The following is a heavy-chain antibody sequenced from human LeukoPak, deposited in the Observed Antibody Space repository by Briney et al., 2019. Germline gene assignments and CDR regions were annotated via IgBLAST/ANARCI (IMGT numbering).Heavy chain of an antibody. J-gene: IGHJ2*01. Sequence: SETLSLTCTVSGGSISSYYWSWIRQPARKGLEWIGRIYTSGSTNYNPSLKSRVTMSVDTSKNQFSLKLSSVTAADTAVYYCARVYCSGGSCYWHFDLWGRGTLVTVSS. CDR3: ARVYCSGGSCYWHFDL. CDR2: IYTSGST. V-gene: IGHV4-4*07. CDR1: GGSISSYY. D-gene: IGHD2-15*01.